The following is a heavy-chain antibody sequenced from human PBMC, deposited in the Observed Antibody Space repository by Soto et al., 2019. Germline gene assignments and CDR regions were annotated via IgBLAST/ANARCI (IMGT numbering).Heavy chain of an antibody. V-gene: IGHV1-24*01. J-gene: IGHJ3*02. CDR1: GYTLTELS. D-gene: IGHD6-6*01. CDR2: FDPEDGET. CDR3: ATEEQLRRAFDI. Sequence: ASVKVSCKVCGYTLTELSMHWVRQAPGKGLEWMGGFDPEDGETIYAQKFQGRVTMTEDTSTDTAYMELSGLRSEDTAVYYCATEEQLRRAFDIWGQGTLVTVPS.